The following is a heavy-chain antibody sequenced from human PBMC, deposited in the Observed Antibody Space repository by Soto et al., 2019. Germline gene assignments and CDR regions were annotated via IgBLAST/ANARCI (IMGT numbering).Heavy chain of an antibody. Sequence: SETLSLTCTVSGGSISSYYWSWIRQPPGKGLEWIGYIYYSGSTNYNPSLKSRVTISVDTSKNQFSLKLSSVTAADTAVYYCARNSYYDFSSGFDYWGQGTRVTVSS. CDR1: GGSISSYY. V-gene: IGHV4-59*01. CDR2: IYYSGST. D-gene: IGHD3-3*01. CDR3: ARNSYYDFSSGFDY. J-gene: IGHJ4*02.